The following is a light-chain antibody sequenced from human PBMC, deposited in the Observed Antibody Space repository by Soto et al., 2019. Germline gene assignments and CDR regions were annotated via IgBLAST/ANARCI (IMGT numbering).Light chain of an antibody. CDR3: FSHTGV. V-gene: IGLV2-23*02. CDR1: SSDVGFYNL. Sequence: QSALTQPASVSGSPGQSITIPCTGTSSDVGFYNLISWYQQHPGKAPKVIIFEVTKRPSGVSDRISGSKSGNTASLTISGLQAEDEADDYCFSHTGVVGGGTKLTVL. CDR2: EVT. J-gene: IGLJ2*01.